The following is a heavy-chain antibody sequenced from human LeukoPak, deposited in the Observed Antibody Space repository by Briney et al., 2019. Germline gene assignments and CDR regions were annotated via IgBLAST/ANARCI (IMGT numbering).Heavy chain of an antibody. D-gene: IGHD1-26*01. V-gene: IGHV1-69*04. CDR1: GGTFSSYA. CDR2: IIPILGIA. Sequence: SVTVSCKASGGTFSSYAISWVRPAPGQGLEWMGRIIPILGIANYAQKFQGRVTITADKSTSTAYMELSSLRSEDTAVYYCARDTSGSYSAYWGQGTLVTVSS. J-gene: IGHJ4*02. CDR3: ARDTSGSYSAY.